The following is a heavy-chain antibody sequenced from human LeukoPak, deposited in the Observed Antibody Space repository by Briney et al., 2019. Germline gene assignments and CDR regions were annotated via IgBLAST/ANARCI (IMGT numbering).Heavy chain of an antibody. J-gene: IGHJ5*02. CDR1: GGSFSGYF. CDR2: INHSGST. V-gene: IGHV4-34*01. Sequence: PSKTLSLTCAVYGGSFSGYFWSWIRQPPGKGLEWIGEINHSGSTNYNPSLKSRVTISVDTSKNQFSLKLSSVTAADTAVYYCARDGYYYDSSGYYYFHWFDPWGQGTLVTVSS. D-gene: IGHD3-22*01. CDR3: ARDGYYYDSSGYYYFHWFDP.